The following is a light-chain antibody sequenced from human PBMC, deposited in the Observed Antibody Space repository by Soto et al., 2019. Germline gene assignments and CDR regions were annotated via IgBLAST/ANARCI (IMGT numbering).Light chain of an antibody. J-gene: IGKJ5*01. CDR2: GAS. Sequence: EIVLTHSPCTLSFSPLERATLSCISSQSISSSYLAWYQQKPGRAPRLLIYGASSRATGIPDRFSGSGSRTDFTLTINRLEPEDFAVYYCQQYDSPSITFGQGTRLEIK. V-gene: IGKV3-20*01. CDR3: QQYDSPSIT. CDR1: QSISSSY.